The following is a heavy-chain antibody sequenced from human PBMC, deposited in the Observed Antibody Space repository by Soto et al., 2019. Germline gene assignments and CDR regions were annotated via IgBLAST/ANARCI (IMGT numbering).Heavy chain of an antibody. CDR1: GGSFSGYY. CDR3: ARLARFGVVLGWFDP. V-gene: IGHV4-34*01. D-gene: IGHD3-3*01. Sequence: SETLSLTCAVYGGSFSGYYWSWIRQPPGKGLEWIGEINHSGSTNYNPSLKSRVTISVDTSKNQFSLKLSSVTAADTAVYYCARLARFGVVLGWFDPWGQGTLVTVSS. CDR2: INHSGST. J-gene: IGHJ5*02.